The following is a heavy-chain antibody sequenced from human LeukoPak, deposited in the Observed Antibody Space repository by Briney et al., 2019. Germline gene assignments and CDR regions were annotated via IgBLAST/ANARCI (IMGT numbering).Heavy chain of an antibody. V-gene: IGHV1-18*01. CDR2: ISAYNGNT. CDR1: GYTFTSYG. Sequence: EASVKVSCKASGYTFTSYGISWVRQAPGQGLEWVGWISAYNGNTNYAQKLQGRVTMTTDTSTSTAYMELRSLRSDDTAVYYCARVNWNALFDYWGQGTLVTVSS. J-gene: IGHJ4*02. CDR3: ARVNWNALFDY. D-gene: IGHD1-1*01.